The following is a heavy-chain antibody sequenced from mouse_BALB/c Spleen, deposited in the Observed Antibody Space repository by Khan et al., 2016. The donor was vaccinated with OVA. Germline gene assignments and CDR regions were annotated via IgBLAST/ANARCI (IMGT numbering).Heavy chain of an antibody. D-gene: IGHD1-1*01. V-gene: IGHV2-4-1*01. CDR3: ARSYPFYCGRSYSCSYCAMDY. J-gene: IGHJ4*01. Sequence: QMQLEESGPGLVQPSQSLSITCTVSGFSLTSYGVQWVRQSPGKGLEWMGMIWSGGSTDYNAAFISRLSISKDNSKSQVFFKMNSLQADDTAIYYCARSYPFYCGRSYSCSYCAMDYGGQGTSVTVSS. CDR2: IWSGGST. CDR1: GFSLTSYG.